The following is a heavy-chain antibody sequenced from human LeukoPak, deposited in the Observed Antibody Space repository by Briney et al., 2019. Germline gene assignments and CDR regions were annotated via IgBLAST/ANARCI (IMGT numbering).Heavy chain of an antibody. CDR1: GGTFSSYA. CDR3: ARAVDTAMAHRYYFDY. D-gene: IGHD5-18*01. V-gene: IGHV1-69*13. J-gene: IGHJ4*02. Sequence: SVKVSCKGSGGTFSSYAISWVRQAPGQGLEWMGGIIPIFGTANYAQKFQGRVTITADESTSTAYMELSSLRSEDTAVYYCARAVDTAMAHRYYFDYWGQGTLVTVSS. CDR2: IIPIFGTA.